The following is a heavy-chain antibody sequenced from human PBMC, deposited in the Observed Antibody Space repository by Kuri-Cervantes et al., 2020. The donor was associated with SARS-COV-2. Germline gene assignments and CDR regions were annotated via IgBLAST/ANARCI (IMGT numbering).Heavy chain of an antibody. CDR3: ARLGGYRSGYNWFDP. J-gene: IGHJ5*02. V-gene: IGHV4-39*01. CDR1: GGSISSSSYY. CDR2: IYYSGST. D-gene: IGHD5-18*01. Sequence: GSLRLSCIVSGGSISSSSYYWGWIRQPPGKGLEWIGSIYYSGSTYYNPSLKSRVTISVDTSKNQFSLKLSSVTAADTAVYFCARLGGYRSGYNWFDPWGQGTLVTVSS.